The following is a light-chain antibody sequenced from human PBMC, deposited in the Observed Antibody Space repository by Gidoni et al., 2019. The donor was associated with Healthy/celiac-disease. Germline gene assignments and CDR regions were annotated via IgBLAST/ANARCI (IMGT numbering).Light chain of an antibody. J-gene: IGKJ3*01. V-gene: IGKV1-39*01. CDR2: AAS. CDR3: QQSYSTPPFT. Sequence: DIQMTQSPSSLSASVGDRVTITCRASQSISSYVNWYQQKPGKAPKLLIYAASRLQSGVPSRFSGSGSGTDFTLTISSLQPEDFATYYCQQSYSTPPFTFGPGTKVDIK. CDR1: QSISSY.